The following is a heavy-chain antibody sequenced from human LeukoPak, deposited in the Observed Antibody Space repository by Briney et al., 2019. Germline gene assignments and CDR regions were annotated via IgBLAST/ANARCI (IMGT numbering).Heavy chain of an antibody. Sequence: SETLSLTFAVYGGSFSGYYWSWIRQPPGKGLEWIGEINHSGSTNYNPSLKSRVTISVDTSKNQFSLKLSSVTAADTAVYHCARVFYYYGSGSYVYYFDYWGQGTLVTVSS. CDR2: INHSGST. V-gene: IGHV4-34*01. CDR3: ARVFYYYGSGSYVYYFDY. J-gene: IGHJ4*02. D-gene: IGHD3-10*01. CDR1: GGSFSGYY.